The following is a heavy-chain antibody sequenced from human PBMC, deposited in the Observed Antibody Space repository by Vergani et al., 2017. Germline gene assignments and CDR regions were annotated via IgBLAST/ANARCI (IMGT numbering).Heavy chain of an antibody. CDR1: GYTFTSYY. D-gene: IGHD5-18*01. CDR2: INPSGGST. J-gene: IGHJ4*02. V-gene: IGHV1-46*01. Sequence: VQLVQSGAEVKKPGESLKISCKGSGYTFTSYYMHWVRQAPGQGLEWMGIINPSGGSTSYAQKFQGRVTMTRDTSTSTVYMELSSLRSEDTAVYYCARGDTARLNDYWGQGTLVTVSS. CDR3: ARGDTARLNDY.